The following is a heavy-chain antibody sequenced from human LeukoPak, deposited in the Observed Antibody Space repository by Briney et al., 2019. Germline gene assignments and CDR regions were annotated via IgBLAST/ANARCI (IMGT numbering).Heavy chain of an antibody. V-gene: IGHV4-61*05. CDR3: ARGGSGWYSHAFDI. CDR1: GGFISRNSFY. CDR2: IYYSGST. D-gene: IGHD6-19*01. Sequence: SETLSLTCTVSGGFISRNSFYWGWIRQPPGKGLEWIGYIYYSGSTNYNPSLKSRVTISVDTSKNQFSLKLSSVTAADTAVYYCARGGSGWYSHAFDIWGQGTMVTVSS. J-gene: IGHJ3*02.